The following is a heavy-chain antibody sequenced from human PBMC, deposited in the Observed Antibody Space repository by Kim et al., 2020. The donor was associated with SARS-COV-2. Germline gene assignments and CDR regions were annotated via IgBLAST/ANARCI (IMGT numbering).Heavy chain of an antibody. Sequence: ASVKVSCKASGYTFTGYYMHWVRQAPGQGLEWMGWINPNSGGTNYAQKFQGRVTMTRDTSISTAYMELSRLRSDDTAVYYCARGFNVYYYYGMDVWGQGTTVTVSS. D-gene: IGHD2-8*01. CDR3: ARGFNVYYYYGMDV. CDR2: INPNSGGT. V-gene: IGHV1-2*02. CDR1: GYTFTGYY. J-gene: IGHJ6*02.